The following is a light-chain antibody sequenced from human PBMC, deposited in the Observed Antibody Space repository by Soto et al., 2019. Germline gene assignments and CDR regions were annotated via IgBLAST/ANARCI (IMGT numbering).Light chain of an antibody. Sequence: EIVLTQSPVTLSLSPGERATLSCRASQSINNYLAWYQQKPGQPPRRLIYDASNRATAIPVRLSGSGSGTDFTRTISSLEPEDSAVYYCQYRGIWPPGATFGGGTKVEIK. V-gene: IGKV3-11*01. CDR1: QSINNY. J-gene: IGKJ4*01. CDR3: QYRGIWPPGAT. CDR2: DAS.